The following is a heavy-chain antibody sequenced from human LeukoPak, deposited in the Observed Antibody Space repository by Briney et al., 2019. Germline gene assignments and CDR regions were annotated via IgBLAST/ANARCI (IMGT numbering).Heavy chain of an antibody. CDR2: INPNSGGT. CDR1: GYTFTVYY. D-gene: IGHD5-12*01. V-gene: IGHV1-2*04. J-gene: IGHJ4*02. Sequence: ASVTVSFTASGYTFTVYYMHWVRQAPGQGLEWMGWINPNSGGTNYAQKFQGWVTMTRDTSISTAYMELSRLRSDDTAVYYCAREADRLRFFDYWGQGTLVTVSS. CDR3: AREADRLRFFDY.